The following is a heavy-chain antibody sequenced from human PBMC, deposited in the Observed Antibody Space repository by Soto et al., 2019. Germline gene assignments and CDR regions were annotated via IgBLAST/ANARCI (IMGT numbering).Heavy chain of an antibody. D-gene: IGHD1-20*01. J-gene: IGHJ4*02. Sequence: QVQLVQSGAEEKKPGASVKVSCKASGYTFTSYTMHWVRQAPGQRLEWMGWINAGNGNTKYSQKFQGRVTITRDTSASTAYMELSSLRSEDTAVYYCARGITLPTPLDYWGQGTLVTVCS. CDR1: GYTFTSYT. V-gene: IGHV1-3*05. CDR2: INAGNGNT. CDR3: ARGITLPTPLDY.